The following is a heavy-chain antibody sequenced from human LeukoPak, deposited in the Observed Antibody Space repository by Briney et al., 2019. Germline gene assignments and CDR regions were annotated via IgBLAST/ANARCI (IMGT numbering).Heavy chain of an antibody. CDR2: IYYSGST. V-gene: IGHV4-59*08. D-gene: IGHD4-11*01. Sequence: KPSETLALTCTVSGGSISSYYWSWIRQPPGKGLEWIGYIYYSGSTNYNPSLKSRVTISVDTSKNQFPLKLNSVTAADTAVYYCARHLDYSKNYYYGMDVWGQGTTVTVSS. CDR3: ARHLDYSKNYYYGMDV. CDR1: GGSISSYY. J-gene: IGHJ6*02.